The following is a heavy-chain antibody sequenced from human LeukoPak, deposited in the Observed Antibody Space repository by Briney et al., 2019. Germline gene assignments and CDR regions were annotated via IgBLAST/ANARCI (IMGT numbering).Heavy chain of an antibody. V-gene: IGHV4-39*01. CDR1: GGSISSSSYY. CDR3: ASANTHY. Sequence: SETLSLNCTVSGGSISSSSYYWGWIRQPPGKGLEWIGSIYYSGSTYYNPSLKSRVTISVDTSKNQFSLKLSSVTAADTAVYYCASANTHYWGQGSLVTVSS. D-gene: IGHD4/OR15-4a*01. CDR2: IYYSGST. J-gene: IGHJ4*02.